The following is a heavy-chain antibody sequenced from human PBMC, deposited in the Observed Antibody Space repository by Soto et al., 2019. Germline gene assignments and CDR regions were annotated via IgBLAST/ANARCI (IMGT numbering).Heavy chain of an antibody. CDR2: INPNSGGT. J-gene: IGHJ4*02. Sequence: ASVKVSCKASGNTFTGNYMHWGRQAPGQGLEWMGWINPNSGGTNYAQKFQGWVTMTRDTSISTAYMELSRLRSDDTAVYYCARGGSGSYYPFDYWGQGTLVTVSS. D-gene: IGHD3-10*01. V-gene: IGHV1-2*04. CDR3: ARGGSGSYYPFDY. CDR1: GNTFTGNY.